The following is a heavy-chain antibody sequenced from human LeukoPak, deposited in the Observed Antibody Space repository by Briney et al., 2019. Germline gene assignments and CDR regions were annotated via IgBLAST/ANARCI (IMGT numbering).Heavy chain of an antibody. CDR3: TKDLSHSEMDEHDY. D-gene: IGHD1-14*01. J-gene: IGHJ4*02. V-gene: IGHV3-53*05. CDR1: GFTVSSNY. CDR2: IYSGGST. Sequence: GGSLRLSCAASGFTVSSNYMSWVRQAPGKGLEWVSVIYSGGSTYYADSVKGRFTISRDNSKNTLSLQMNSLRAEDTALYYCTKDLSHSEMDEHDYWGQGTLVTVSS.